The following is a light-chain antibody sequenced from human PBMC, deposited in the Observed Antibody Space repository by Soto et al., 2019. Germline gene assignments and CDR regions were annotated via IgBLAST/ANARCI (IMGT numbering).Light chain of an antibody. CDR3: MQGTHWPWT. J-gene: IGKJ1*01. CDR2: QVS. Sequence: DVVLTQSPLSLPVTLGQPASMSCRSSQSLEYSVGNTFLNWFHQRPGQSPRRLIYQVSNRDSGVPDRFTGSGSGTDFTLRISRVEAEDVGLYFCMQGTHWPWTFGQGTKVEI. V-gene: IGKV2-30*01. CDR1: QSLEYSVGNTF.